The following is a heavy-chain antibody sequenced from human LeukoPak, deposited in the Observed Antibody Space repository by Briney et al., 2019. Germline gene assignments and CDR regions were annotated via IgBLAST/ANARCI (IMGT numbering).Heavy chain of an antibody. V-gene: IGHV1-46*01. J-gene: IGHJ6*02. CDR2: INPSGGST. Sequence: GASVKVSCKASGYTFTSYYMHWVRQAPGQGLEWMGIINPSGGSTSYVQKFQGRVTMTRDTSTSTVYKELSSLRSEDTAVYYCAREALGVAVAGTTYYYYGMDVWGQGTTVTVSS. D-gene: IGHD6-19*01. CDR1: GYTFTSYY. CDR3: AREALGVAVAGTTYYYYGMDV.